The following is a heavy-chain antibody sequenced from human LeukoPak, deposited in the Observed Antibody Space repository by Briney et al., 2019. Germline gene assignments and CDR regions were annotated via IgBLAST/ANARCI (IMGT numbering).Heavy chain of an antibody. V-gene: IGHV1-69*05. D-gene: IGHD6-19*01. CDR3: AREGASSGWYGPYYYYYMDV. J-gene: IGHJ6*03. CDR1: GGTFSSYA. CDR2: IIPIFGTA. Sequence: GSSVKVSCEASGGTFSSYAISWVRQAPGQGLEWMGGIIPIFGTANYAQKFQGRVTMTTDTSTSTAYMELRSLRSDDTAVYYCAREGASSGWYGPYYYYYMDVWGKGTTVTISS.